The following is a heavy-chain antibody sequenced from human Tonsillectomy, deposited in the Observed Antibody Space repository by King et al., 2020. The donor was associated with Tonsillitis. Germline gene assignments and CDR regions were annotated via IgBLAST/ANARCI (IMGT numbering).Heavy chain of an antibody. J-gene: IGHJ4*02. V-gene: IGHV3-30-3*01. D-gene: IGHD3-9*01. CDR2: ISYDGSNK. Sequence: VQLVESGGGVVQPGRSLRLSCAASGFTFSSYAMHWVRQDPGKGLEGVAVISYDGSNKYYADSVKGRFTISRDNSKNTLYLQMNSLRAEDTAVYYCARDPPGSDYDILTGYYNNAYWGQGTLVTVSS. CDR1: GFTFSSYA. CDR3: ARDPPGSDYDILTGYYNNAY.